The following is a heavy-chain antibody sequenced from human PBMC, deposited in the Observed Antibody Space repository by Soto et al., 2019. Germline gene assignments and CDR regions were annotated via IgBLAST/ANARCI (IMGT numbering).Heavy chain of an antibody. CDR2: IYHSGST. V-gene: IGHV4-30-2*01. CDR1: GGSISSGGYS. J-gene: IGHJ4*02. Sequence: PSETLSLTCAVSGGSISSGGYSWSWILQPPGKGLEWIGYIYHSGSTYYNPSLKSRVTISVDRSKNQFSLKLSSVTAADTAVYYCARHPGYYDVLTGYSAYYFDYWGQGTLVTVAS. CDR3: ARHPGYYDVLTGYSAYYFDY. D-gene: IGHD3-9*01.